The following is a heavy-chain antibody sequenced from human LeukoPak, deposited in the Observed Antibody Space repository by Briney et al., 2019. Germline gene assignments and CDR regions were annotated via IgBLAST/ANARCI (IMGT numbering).Heavy chain of an antibody. J-gene: IGHJ5*02. Sequence: LSLTCAVYGGSFSGYYWSWIRQPPGKGLEWVSYISSSGSTIYYADSVKGRFTISRDNAKNTLNLQMNSLRAEDTAVYYCARDLGQYYDTSDNWFDPWGQGTLVTVSS. CDR2: ISSSGSTI. CDR1: GGSFSGYY. CDR3: ARDLGQYYDTSDNWFDP. D-gene: IGHD3-22*01. V-gene: IGHV3-11*04.